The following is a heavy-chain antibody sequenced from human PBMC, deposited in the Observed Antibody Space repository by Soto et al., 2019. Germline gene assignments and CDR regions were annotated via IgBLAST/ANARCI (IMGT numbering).Heavy chain of an antibody. CDR2: IWYDGSNK. V-gene: IGHV3-33*01. Sequence: GGSLRLSCAASGFTFSSYGMHWARQGPGKGLEWVAVIWYDGSNKVYADSVKGRFTISKDNSKNTLYLQVSSVRVEDTAVYYCARDLSGDYGALDTWGQGTMVTVSS. J-gene: IGHJ3*02. CDR3: ARDLSGDYGALDT. D-gene: IGHD4-17*01. CDR1: GFTFSSYG.